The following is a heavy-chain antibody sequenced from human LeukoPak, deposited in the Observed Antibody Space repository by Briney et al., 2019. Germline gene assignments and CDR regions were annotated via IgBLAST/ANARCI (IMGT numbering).Heavy chain of an antibody. D-gene: IGHD1-1*01. Sequence: GGSLRLSCAASGFTFSSSAMSWVRQAPGKGLEWASTISGSGDRTYYADSVKGRFTISRDNSKNTLYLQMNSLRAEDTAVYYCAKTGNPATGDYWGQGTLVTVSS. CDR2: ISGSGDRT. CDR3: AKTGNPATGDY. V-gene: IGHV3-23*01. CDR1: GFTFSSSA. J-gene: IGHJ4*02.